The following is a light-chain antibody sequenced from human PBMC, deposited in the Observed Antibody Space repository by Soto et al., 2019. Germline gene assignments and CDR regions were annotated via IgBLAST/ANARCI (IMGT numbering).Light chain of an antibody. CDR1: QSISSW. Sequence: DIQMTQSPSTLSASVGDRVIITCRASQSISSWLAWYQQKPGKAPKLLIYKASNLESGVPSRFSGSQSGTEFTLTISSLQPDDFATYFCQQYNDYSPRTFGQGTKVEIK. CDR2: KAS. J-gene: IGKJ1*01. CDR3: QQYNDYSPRT. V-gene: IGKV1-5*03.